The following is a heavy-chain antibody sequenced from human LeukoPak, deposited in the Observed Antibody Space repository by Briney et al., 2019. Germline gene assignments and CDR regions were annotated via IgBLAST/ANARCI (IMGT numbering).Heavy chain of an antibody. D-gene: IGHD5-24*01. J-gene: IGHJ4*02. V-gene: IGHV4-59*01. CDR2: IYYSGST. CDR1: GGSISSYY. CDR3: ARGRRDGCTLEYLDY. Sequence: SETLSLTCTVSGGSISSYYWSWIRQPPGKGLEWIGYIYYSGSTNYNPSLKSRVTISVDTSKNQFSLKLSSVTAADTAVYYCARGRRDGCTLEYLDYWGQGTLVTVSS.